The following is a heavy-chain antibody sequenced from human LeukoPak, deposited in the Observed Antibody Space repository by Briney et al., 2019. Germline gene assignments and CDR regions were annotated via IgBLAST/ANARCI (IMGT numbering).Heavy chain of an antibody. V-gene: IGHV3-7*01. CDR2: IKQDGSEK. CDR1: GFTFSSYW. J-gene: IGHJ4*02. D-gene: IGHD3-10*01. Sequence: GGSLRLSCAASGFTFSSYWMSWVRQAPGKGLEWVANIKQDGSEKYYVDSVKGRFTISRDNAKNSLYLQMNSLRAEDTAVYYCARSAYYYGSGSFDYWGQGTVVTVSS. CDR3: ARSAYYYGSGSFDY.